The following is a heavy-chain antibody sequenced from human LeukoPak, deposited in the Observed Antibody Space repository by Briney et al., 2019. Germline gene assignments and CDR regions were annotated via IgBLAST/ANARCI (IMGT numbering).Heavy chain of an antibody. J-gene: IGHJ4*02. D-gene: IGHD5-12*01. Sequence: SETLSLTCTVSGGSISSYYWSWIRQPPGKGLEWIRYIYYSGSTNYNPSLKSRVTISVDTSKNQFSLKLSSVTAADTAVYYCARVWSGYDSSGYYYFDHWGQGTLVTVSS. V-gene: IGHV4-59*01. CDR2: IYYSGST. CDR3: ARVWSGYDSSGYYYFDH. CDR1: GGSISSYY.